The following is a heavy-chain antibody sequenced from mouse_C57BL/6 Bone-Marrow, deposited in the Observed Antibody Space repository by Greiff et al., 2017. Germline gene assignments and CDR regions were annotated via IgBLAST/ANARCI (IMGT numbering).Heavy chain of an antibody. D-gene: IGHD2-2*01. J-gene: IGHJ4*01. Sequence: QVQLQQSGAELVRPGASVKLSCKASGYTFTDYYINWVTQRPGQGLEWIARIYPGSGNTYYNEKFKGKATLTAEKSSSTAYMQLSSLTSEDSAVYFCASWGLLWLRRGGYYYAMDYWGQGTSVTVSS. V-gene: IGHV1-76*01. CDR2: IYPGSGNT. CDR1: GYTFTDYY. CDR3: ASWGLLWLRRGGYYYAMDY.